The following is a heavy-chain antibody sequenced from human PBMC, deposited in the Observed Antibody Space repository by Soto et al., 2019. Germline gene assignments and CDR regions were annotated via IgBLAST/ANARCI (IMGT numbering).Heavy chain of an antibody. CDR2: IYYSGST. CDR3: ARDLGGYCSGGSCYGFYY. J-gene: IGHJ4*02. Sequence: SETLSLTCTVSGGSISSGGYYWSWIRQHPGKGLEWIGYIYYSGSTYYNPSLKSRVTISVDTSKNQFSLKLSSETAADTAVYYCARDLGGYCSGGSCYGFYYWGQGTLVTVSS. CDR1: GGSISSGGYY. V-gene: IGHV4-31*03. D-gene: IGHD2-15*01.